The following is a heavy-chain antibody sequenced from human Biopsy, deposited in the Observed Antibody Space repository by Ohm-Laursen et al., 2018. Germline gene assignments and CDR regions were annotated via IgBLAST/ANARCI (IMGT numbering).Heavy chain of an antibody. J-gene: IGHJ5*02. CDR1: GGTLSSFA. D-gene: IGHD1/OR15-1a*01. CDR2: IIRIFRTA. Sequence: PSVKVSCKASGGTLSSFAMTWVRQAPGQGLEWMGGIIRIFRTAHYAQKFQGRVTITADEFMSTAYMELSSLRSEDTAVYYFARGGGYNWINCCFDLWGQGTLVTVSS. CDR3: ARGGGYNWINCCFDL. V-gene: IGHV1-69*13.